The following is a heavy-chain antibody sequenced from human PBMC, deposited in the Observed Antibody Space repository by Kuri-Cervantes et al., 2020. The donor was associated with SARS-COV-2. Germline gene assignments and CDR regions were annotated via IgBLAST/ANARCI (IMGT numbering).Heavy chain of an antibody. CDR3: AKDPQLGDAFDI. CDR2: IWYDGSNK. V-gene: IGHV3-33*06. CDR1: RFMFSCDR. D-gene: IGHD6-6*01. Sequence: GESLKISCAASRFMFSCDRMNWVRQAPGKGLEWVAVIWYDGSNKYYADSVKGRFTISRDNSKNTLYLQMNSLRAEDTAVYYCAKDPQLGDAFDIWGQGTMVTVSS. J-gene: IGHJ3*02.